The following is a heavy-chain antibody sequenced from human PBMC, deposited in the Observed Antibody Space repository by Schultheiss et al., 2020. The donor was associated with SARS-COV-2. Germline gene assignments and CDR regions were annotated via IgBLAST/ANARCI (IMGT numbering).Heavy chain of an antibody. CDR3: ARFNWTDYRILDF. CDR2: ISYDGSNK. CDR1: GFTFSSYG. Sequence: GGSLRLSCAASGFTFSSYGMHWVRQAPGKGLEWVAVISYDGSNKYYADSVKGRFTISRDNSKNTLYLQLNSLRAEDTAVYYCARFNWTDYRILDFWGQGTLVTVSS. D-gene: IGHD1-1*01. J-gene: IGHJ4*02. V-gene: IGHV3-30*03.